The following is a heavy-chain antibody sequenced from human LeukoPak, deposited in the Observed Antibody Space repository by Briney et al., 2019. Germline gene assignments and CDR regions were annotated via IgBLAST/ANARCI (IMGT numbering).Heavy chain of an antibody. Sequence: PGGSLRLSCGVSGFTFSSYDIHWVRQAPGKGLEWVAFIRYDGSNKYYADSVRGRFTISRDNSKNTLYLQMNSLRAEDTAVYFCAKGSKAVLFTRDHYMDVWGKGTTVTISS. CDR1: GFTFSSYD. CDR3: AKGSKAVLFTRDHYMDV. CDR2: IRYDGSNK. V-gene: IGHV3-30*02. J-gene: IGHJ6*03. D-gene: IGHD6-19*01.